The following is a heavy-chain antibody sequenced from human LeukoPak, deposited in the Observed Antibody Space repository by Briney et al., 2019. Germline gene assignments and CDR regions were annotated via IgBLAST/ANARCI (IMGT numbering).Heavy chain of an antibody. CDR3: ASFLGEGCSSTSCYIASWFDP. Sequence: SVKVSCKASGGTFSSYAISWVRQAPGQGLEWMGGIIPIFGTANYAQKFQGRVTITADESTSTAYMELSSLRSEDTAVYYCASFLGEGCSSTSCYIASWFDPWGREPWSPSPQ. J-gene: IGHJ5*02. CDR2: IIPIFGTA. V-gene: IGHV1-69*01. CDR1: GGTFSSYA. D-gene: IGHD2-2*02.